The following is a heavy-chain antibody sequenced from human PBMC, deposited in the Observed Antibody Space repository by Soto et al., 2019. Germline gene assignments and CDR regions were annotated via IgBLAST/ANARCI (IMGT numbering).Heavy chain of an antibody. CDR3: ARVSGYYLPDY. CDR1: GYTLTNYA. J-gene: IGHJ4*02. D-gene: IGHD5-12*01. V-gene: IGHV1-3*01. Sequence: GASMKVSCKASGYTLTNYAMHWVRQAPGQRLEWMGWINAGNGNTKYSQKFQGRVTITRDTSASTAYMELSSLRSEDTAVYYCARVSGYYLPDYWGQGTLVTVSS. CDR2: INAGNGNT.